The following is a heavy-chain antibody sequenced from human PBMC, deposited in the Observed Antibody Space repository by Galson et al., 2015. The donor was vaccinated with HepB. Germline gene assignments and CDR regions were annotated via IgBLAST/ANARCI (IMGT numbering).Heavy chain of an antibody. D-gene: IGHD3-9*01. CDR1: GGSISSSSYY. J-gene: IGHJ6*02. CDR2: IYYSGST. CDR3: ARHSVYDILTGYYYGMDV. Sequence: SETLSLTCTVSGGSISSSSYYWGWIRQPPGKGLEWIGSIYYSGSTYYNPSLKSRVTISVDTSKNQFSLKLSSVTAADTAVYYCARHSVYDILTGYYYGMDVWGQGTTVTVSS. V-gene: IGHV4-39*01.